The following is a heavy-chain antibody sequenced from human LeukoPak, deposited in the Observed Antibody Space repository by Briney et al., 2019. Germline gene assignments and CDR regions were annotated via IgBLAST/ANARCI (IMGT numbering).Heavy chain of an antibody. V-gene: IGHV3-23*01. D-gene: IGHD3-10*01. Sequence: PGGSLRLSCAASGFTFSTYAMSWVRQAPGRGLDGSPPISGPGGSTYYADSGKGRFTISRDNSKNTLYLQMNSLRAEDTAVYYCAKKLEGDFMVRGRKTDYFDYWGQGTLVTVSS. J-gene: IGHJ4*02. CDR3: AKKLEGDFMVRGRKTDYFDY. CDR1: GFTFSTYA. CDR2: ISGPGGST.